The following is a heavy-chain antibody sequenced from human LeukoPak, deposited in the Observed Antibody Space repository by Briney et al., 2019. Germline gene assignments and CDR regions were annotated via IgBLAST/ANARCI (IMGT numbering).Heavy chain of an antibody. D-gene: IGHD2-21*02. CDR1: GGSISSSSYY. J-gene: IGHJ1*01. CDR2: IYYSRST. Sequence: PSETLSLTCTVSGGSISSSSYYWSWIRQPPGKALEWIGYIYYSRSTNYNPSLKSRVTISVDTSKNQFSLKLRSVTAADTAVYYCASEVVTSIEYFQHWGQGTLVTVSS. CDR3: ASEVVTSIEYFQH. V-gene: IGHV4-61*01.